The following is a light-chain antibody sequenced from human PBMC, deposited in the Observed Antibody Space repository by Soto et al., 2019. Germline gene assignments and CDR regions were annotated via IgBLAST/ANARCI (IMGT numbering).Light chain of an antibody. CDR1: SSDVGSYNL. Sequence: QSALTQPASVSGSPGQSITISCTGTSSDVGSYNLVSWYQQHPGKAPKLMIYDVSNRPSGVSNRFSGSKSGNTASLTLSGLQAEDEADYYCSSYTTSSTLVFGGGTKVTVL. J-gene: IGLJ3*02. CDR2: DVS. V-gene: IGLV2-14*02. CDR3: SSYTTSSTLV.